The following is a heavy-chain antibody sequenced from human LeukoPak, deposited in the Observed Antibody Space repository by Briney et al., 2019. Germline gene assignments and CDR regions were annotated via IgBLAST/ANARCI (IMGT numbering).Heavy chain of an antibody. CDR1: GGSISSYY. V-gene: IGHV4-59*08. Sequence: SETLSLTCTVSGGSISSYYWSWIRQPPGKGLEWIGYIYYSGSTNYNPSLKSRVTISVDTSKNQFSLKLSSVTAADTAVYYCARLLGYYGSGSWFDPWGQGTLVTVSS. D-gene: IGHD3-10*01. J-gene: IGHJ5*02. CDR3: ARLLGYYGSGSWFDP. CDR2: IYYSGST.